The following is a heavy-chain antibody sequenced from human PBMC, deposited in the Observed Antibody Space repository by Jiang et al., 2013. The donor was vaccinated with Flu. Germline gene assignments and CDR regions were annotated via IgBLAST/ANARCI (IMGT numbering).Heavy chain of an antibody. CDR3: ARARKYYYDSSGYYEEY. V-gene: IGHV3-11*05. J-gene: IGHJ4*02. Sequence: GRFTISRDNAKNSVYLQMSSLRAEDTAVYYCARARKYYYDSSGYYEEYWGQGTLVTVSS. D-gene: IGHD3-22*01.